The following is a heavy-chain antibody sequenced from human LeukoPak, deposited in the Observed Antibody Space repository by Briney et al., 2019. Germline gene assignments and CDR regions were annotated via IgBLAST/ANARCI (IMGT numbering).Heavy chain of an antibody. CDR1: GFAFNTYA. J-gene: IGHJ5*02. V-gene: IGHV3-23*01. D-gene: IGHD6-6*01. Sequence: GGSLRLSCAASGFAFNTYALSWVRQAPGKGLEWVSAISGSGAKTYYADSVKGRFTISRDNAKNSLYLQMDSLRAEDTAVYYCARDGPYSTSSTHPPWGQGTLVTVSS. CDR2: ISGSGAKT. CDR3: ARDGPYSTSSTHPP.